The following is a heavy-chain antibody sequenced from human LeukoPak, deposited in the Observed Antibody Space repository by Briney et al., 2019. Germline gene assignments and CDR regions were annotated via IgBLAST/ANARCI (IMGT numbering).Heavy chain of an antibody. CDR3: ARPGTTGTTI. V-gene: IGHV5-51*01. D-gene: IGHD1-1*01. Sequence: GESLKISCKGYGYTFTRNWIGWVRQMPGKGLEWMGIIYPVDSDTRYSPSFQGQVTISADNSITTAFLQWSSLKASDTATYYCARPGTTGTTIWGQGTQVTVSS. J-gene: IGHJ4*02. CDR1: GYTFTRNW. CDR2: IYPVDSDT.